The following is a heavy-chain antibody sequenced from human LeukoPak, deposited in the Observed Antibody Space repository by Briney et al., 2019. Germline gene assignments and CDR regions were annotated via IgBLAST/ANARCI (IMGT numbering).Heavy chain of an antibody. CDR3: AKDHGTAVAGFYY. CDR1: GFSLSTYG. Sequence: GGSLRLSCAASGFSLSTYGVSWVRQPPGKGLEWVSGITGTGGSTYYADSVRGRFTVSRDTSKNTLYLQMNSLRAEDTAIYYCAKDHGTAVAGFYYWGQGTLVTVSS. D-gene: IGHD6-19*01. CDR2: ITGTGGST. J-gene: IGHJ4*02. V-gene: IGHV3-23*01.